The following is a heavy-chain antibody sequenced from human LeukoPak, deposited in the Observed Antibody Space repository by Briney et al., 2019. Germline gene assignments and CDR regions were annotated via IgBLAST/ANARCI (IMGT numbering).Heavy chain of an antibody. J-gene: IGHJ4*02. Sequence: SQTLSLTCTVSGGSISSGSYYWSWIRQPAGKGLEWIGRIYTSGSTNYNPSLKSRVTISVDTSKNQFSLKLSSVTAADTAVYYCAREVVVPAATTFDYWGQGTLVTVSS. CDR3: AREVVVPAATTFDY. V-gene: IGHV4-61*02. CDR1: GGSISSGSYY. CDR2: IYTSGST. D-gene: IGHD2-2*01.